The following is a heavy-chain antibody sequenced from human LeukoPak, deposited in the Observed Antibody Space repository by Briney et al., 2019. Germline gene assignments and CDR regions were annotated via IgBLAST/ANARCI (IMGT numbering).Heavy chain of an antibody. D-gene: IGHD1-7*01. J-gene: IGHJ4*02. CDR1: GYTLTELS. CDR2: FDPEDGET. CDR3: ATDNLELFYFDY. Sequence: GASVKVSCKVSGYTLTELSMHWVRQAPGKGLEWMGGFDPEDGETIYAQKFQGRVTMTEDTSTDTAYMELSSLRSEDTAVYYCATDNLELFYFDYWGQGTLVTVPS. V-gene: IGHV1-24*01.